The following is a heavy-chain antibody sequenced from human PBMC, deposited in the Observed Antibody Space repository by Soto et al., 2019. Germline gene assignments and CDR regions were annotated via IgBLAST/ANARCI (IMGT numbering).Heavy chain of an antibody. CDR2: INWNGGST. D-gene: IGHD6-19*01. V-gene: IGHV3-20*01. CDR1: GFTFDDYG. Sequence: GGSLRLSCAASGFTFDDYGMSWVRQAPGKGLEWVSGINWNGGSTGYADSVKGRFTISRDNAKNSLYLQMNSLRAEDTALYHCARDRIAVAGIDAFDIWGQGTMVTVSS. CDR3: ARDRIAVAGIDAFDI. J-gene: IGHJ3*02.